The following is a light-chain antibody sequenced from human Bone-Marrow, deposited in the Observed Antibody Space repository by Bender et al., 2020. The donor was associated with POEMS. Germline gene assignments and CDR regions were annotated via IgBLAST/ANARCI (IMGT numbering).Light chain of an antibody. CDR1: SSNIGAGYN. CDR2: GSS. CDR3: CSYADNSVWV. J-gene: IGLJ3*02. Sequence: QSVLTQPPSVSGTPGQRVTISCSGSSSNIGAGYNVHWYQQLPGTAPKLLIHGSSNRPSGVPDRFSASKSDNTASLTISGLQAEDEADFYCCSYADNSVWVFGGGTKLTVL. V-gene: IGLV1-40*01.